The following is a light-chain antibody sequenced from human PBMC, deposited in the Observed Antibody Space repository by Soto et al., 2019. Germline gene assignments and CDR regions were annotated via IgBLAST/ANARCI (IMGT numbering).Light chain of an antibody. CDR1: QAITNT. V-gene: IGKV1-9*01. Sequence: DIPLTQSPSSLSASVGDRVTITCRASQAITNTLAWYQQKPGNPPRLLIYEESTLHSGVPSRFSGRKVGTQFILTIDSLQPEDFATYYCQQVKSYPRTFGGGTKVDIK. J-gene: IGKJ4*01. CDR3: QQVKSYPRT. CDR2: EES.